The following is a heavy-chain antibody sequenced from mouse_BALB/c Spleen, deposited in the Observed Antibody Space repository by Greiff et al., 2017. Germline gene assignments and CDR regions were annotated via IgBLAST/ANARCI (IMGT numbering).Heavy chain of an antibody. CDR3: ARPITTATYWFAY. D-gene: IGHD1-2*01. CDR2: INPYNGDT. V-gene: IGHV1-20*02. Sequence: EVKLMESGPELVKPGASVKISCKASGYSFTGYFMNWVMQSHGKSLEWIGRINPYNGDTFYNQKFKGKATLTVDKSSSTAHMELRSLASEDSAVYYCARPITTATYWFAYWGQGTLVTVSA. J-gene: IGHJ3*01. CDR1: GYSFTGYF.